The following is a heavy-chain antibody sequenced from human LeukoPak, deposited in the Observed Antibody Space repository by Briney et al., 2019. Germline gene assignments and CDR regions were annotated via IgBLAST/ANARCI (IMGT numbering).Heavy chain of an antibody. J-gene: IGHJ6*02. CDR2: INHSGST. Sequence: PSETLSLTCAVYGGSFSGYYWSWIRQPPGKGLEWIGEINHSGSTNYNPSLKSRVTISVDTSKNQFSLKLSSVTAADTAVYYCARNRLLWFGRTYYYYGMDVWGQGTTVTVSS. D-gene: IGHD3-10*01. V-gene: IGHV4-34*01. CDR1: GGSFSGYY. CDR3: ARNRLLWFGRTYYYYGMDV.